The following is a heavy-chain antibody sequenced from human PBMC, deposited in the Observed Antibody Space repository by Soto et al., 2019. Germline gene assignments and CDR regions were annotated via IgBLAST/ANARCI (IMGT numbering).Heavy chain of an antibody. CDR3: ARHRGPAPVY. CDR2: LFYGGTT. D-gene: IGHD3-10*01. J-gene: IGHJ4*02. V-gene: IGHV4-39*01. CDR1: GGSISGYY. Sequence: SETLSLTYTVSGGSISGYYWTWIRQPPGKGLEWVGSLFYGGTTDYNPSLKSRLTMSLDTSKNHLSLKLRSVTAADTAVYYCARHRGPAPVYWGQGTLVTVSS.